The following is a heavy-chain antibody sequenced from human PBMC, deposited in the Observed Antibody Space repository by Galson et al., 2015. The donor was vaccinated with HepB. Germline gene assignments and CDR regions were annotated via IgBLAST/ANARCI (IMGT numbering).Heavy chain of an antibody. V-gene: IGHV1-69*04. Sequence: SVKVSCKASGGTFSSYTISWVRQAPGQGLEWMGRIIPILDIANYAQKFQGRVTITADKSTSTAYMELSSLRSEDTAVYYCARDRIAAAHYFDYWGQGALVTVSS. CDR3: ARDRIAAAHYFDY. CDR2: IIPILDIA. J-gene: IGHJ4*02. D-gene: IGHD6-13*01. CDR1: GGTFSSYT.